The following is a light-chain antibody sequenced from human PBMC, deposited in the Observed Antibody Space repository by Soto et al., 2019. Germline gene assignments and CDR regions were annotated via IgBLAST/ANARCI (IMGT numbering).Light chain of an antibody. CDR2: DAS. CDR1: QSVSSY. CDR3: QQRSNWPPMYS. Sequence: EIVLTQSPVTLSLSPGETATLSCRASQSVSSYLAWYQQKPGQGPRLLIFDASKRATGIPARFTGSGSGTDFTLTINSLEPEDFAIYYCQQRSNWPPMYSFGQGTKLEIK. J-gene: IGKJ2*01. V-gene: IGKV3-11*01.